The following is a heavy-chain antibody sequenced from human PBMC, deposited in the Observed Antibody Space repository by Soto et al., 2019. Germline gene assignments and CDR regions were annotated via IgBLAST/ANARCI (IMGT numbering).Heavy chain of an antibody. V-gene: IGHV1-3*01. CDR2: INAGNGNT. CDR3: AKGEYCSSTSCYIAPSVSYYYGMDV. D-gene: IGHD2-2*02. Sequence: ASVKVSCKASGYTFTSYGIHWVRQAPGQRLEWTGWINAGNGNTKYSEKFQGRVTITRDTSASTAYLELSSLRSEDTAVYYCAKGEYCSSTSCYIAPSVSYYYGMDVWGQGTTVTVSS. J-gene: IGHJ6*02. CDR1: GYTFTSYG.